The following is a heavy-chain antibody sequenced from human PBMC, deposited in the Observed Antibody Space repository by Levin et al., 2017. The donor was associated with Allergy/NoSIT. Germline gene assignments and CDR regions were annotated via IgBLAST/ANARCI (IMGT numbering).Heavy chain of an antibody. J-gene: IGHJ6*03. V-gene: IGHV1-69*13. CDR1: GGTFSSYA. CDR2: IIPIFGTA. CDR3: GCTRGSRSKYYYYMDV. D-gene: IGHD6-13*01. Sequence: SVKVSCKASGGTFSSYAISWVRQAPGQGLEWMGGIIPIFGTANYAQKFQGRVTITADESTSTAYMELSSLRSEDTAVYYCGCTRGSRSKYYYYMDVWGKGTTVTVSS.